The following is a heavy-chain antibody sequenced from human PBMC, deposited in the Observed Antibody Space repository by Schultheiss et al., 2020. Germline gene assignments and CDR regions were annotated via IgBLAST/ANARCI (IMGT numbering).Heavy chain of an antibody. J-gene: IGHJ6*02. Sequence: SETLSLTCTVSGGSISSSSYYWGWIRQPPGKGLEWIGRIFTSGSTNYNPSLKSRVTMSVDTSKNQFSLKLSSVTAADTAVYYCASDVDNYYYGLDVWGQGTTVTVSS. D-gene: IGHD3-9*01. CDR1: GGSISSSSYY. V-gene: IGHV4-39*07. CDR2: IFTSGST. CDR3: ASDVDNYYYGLDV.